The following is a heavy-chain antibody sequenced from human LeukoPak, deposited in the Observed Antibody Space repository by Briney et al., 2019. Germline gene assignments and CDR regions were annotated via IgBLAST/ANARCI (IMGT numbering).Heavy chain of an antibody. Sequence: SQTLSLTCAISGDSVSSNSAAWNWIRQFPSRGLEWLGRTYYRSKWYNDYAVSVKSRITINPDTSKNQFSLQLNSVTPEDTAVYYCARWYSSSSEGWDYFDYWGQGTLVTVSS. D-gene: IGHD6-6*01. CDR3: ARWYSSSSEGWDYFDY. J-gene: IGHJ4*02. V-gene: IGHV6-1*01. CDR1: GDSVSSNSAA. CDR2: TYYRSKWYN.